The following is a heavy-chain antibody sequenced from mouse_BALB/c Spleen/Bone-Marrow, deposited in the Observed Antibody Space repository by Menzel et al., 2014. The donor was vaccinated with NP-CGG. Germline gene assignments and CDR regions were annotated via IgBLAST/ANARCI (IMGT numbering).Heavy chain of an antibody. V-gene: IGHV7-3*02. Sequence: EVQRVESGGGLVQPGGSLRLSCTTSGFTFTDYYVSWVRQPPGKALEWLAFIRNKAYGYTTEYSASVRGRFTISRDNSQSILYLQMNTLRAEDSATYYCARFPMDYWGQGTSVTVSS. J-gene: IGHJ4*01. CDR2: IRNKAYGYTT. CDR1: GFTFTDYY. CDR3: ARFPMDY.